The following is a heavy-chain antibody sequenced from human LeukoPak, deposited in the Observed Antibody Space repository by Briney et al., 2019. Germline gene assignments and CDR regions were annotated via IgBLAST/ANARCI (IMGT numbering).Heavy chain of an antibody. D-gene: IGHD3-3*01. CDR3: ARGGYYTIDY. V-gene: IGHV4-59*01. Sequence: PSETLSLTCTVSGGSISSYYWSWIRQPPGKGLEWIGYIYYSGGTNYNPSLKSRVTISVDTSKNQFSLKLNSVTAADTAVYYCARGGYYTIDYWGQGALVTVSS. J-gene: IGHJ4*02. CDR2: IYYSGGT. CDR1: GGSISSYY.